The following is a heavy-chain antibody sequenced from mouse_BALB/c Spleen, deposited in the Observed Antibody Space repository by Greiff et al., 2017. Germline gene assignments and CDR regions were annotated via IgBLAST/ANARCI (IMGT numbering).Heavy chain of an antibody. D-gene: IGHD1-1*02. V-gene: IGHV10-1*02. Sequence: EVKVEESGGGLVQPKGSLKLSCAASGFTFNTYAMNWVRQAPGKGLEWVARIRSKSNNYATYYADSVKDRFTISRDDSQSMLYLQMNNLKTEDTAMYYCVREGGNGKGAMDYWGQGTSVTVSS. J-gene: IGHJ4*01. CDR2: IRSKSNNYAT. CDR3: VREGGNGKGAMDY. CDR1: GFTFNTYA.